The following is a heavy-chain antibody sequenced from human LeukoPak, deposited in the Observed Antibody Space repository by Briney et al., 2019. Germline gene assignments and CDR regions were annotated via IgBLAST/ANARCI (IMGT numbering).Heavy chain of an antibody. Sequence: SETLSLTCAVSGYSISSGYYWGWIRPPPGKGLEWIGSIYHSGSTYYNPSLKSRVTISVDTSKNQFSLKLSSVTAADTAVYYCARVEQSGSFSDYWGQGTLVTVSS. CDR3: ARVEQSGSFSDY. CDR2: IYHSGST. CDR1: GYSISSGYY. V-gene: IGHV4-38-2*01. D-gene: IGHD6-19*01. J-gene: IGHJ4*02.